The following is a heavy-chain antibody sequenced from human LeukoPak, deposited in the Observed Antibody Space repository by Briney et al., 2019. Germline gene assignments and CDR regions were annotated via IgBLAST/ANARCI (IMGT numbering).Heavy chain of an antibody. V-gene: IGHV3-73*01. CDR3: TQWMVRGVTQHY. CDR2: IRSKGNSYAR. CDR1: GFTFRGSA. D-gene: IGHD3-10*01. Sequence: GGSLGLSCAASGFTFRGSAMHWVRQASGKGLEWVGGIRSKGNSYARAYAASVNGRFTVSSDDSKNTAYLQMNSLKTEDTAVYYCTQWMVRGVTQHYWGQGTLVTVSS. J-gene: IGHJ4*02.